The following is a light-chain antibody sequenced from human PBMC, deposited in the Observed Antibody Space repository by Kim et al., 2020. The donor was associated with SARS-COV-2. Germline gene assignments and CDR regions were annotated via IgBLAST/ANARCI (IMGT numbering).Light chain of an antibody. CDR1: SGYNNYK. CDR3: GADHGSGSNFVSWV. V-gene: IGLV9-49*01. CDR2: VGPGGIVG. J-gene: IGLJ3*02. Sequence: CTLSSGYNNYKVDWYQQRPGKGPRFVMRVGPGGIVGSKGDGIPDRFSVLGSGLNRSLTIKNIQEEDESDYHCGADHGSGSNFVSWVFGGGTQLTVL.